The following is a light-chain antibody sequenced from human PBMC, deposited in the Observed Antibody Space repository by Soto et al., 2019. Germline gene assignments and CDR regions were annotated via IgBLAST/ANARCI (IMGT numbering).Light chain of an antibody. Sequence: QAARTQPRWVCGSPGQAVTISCTGTSSDVGGYNYVSWYQQHPGKAPKLMIYDVSKRPSGVPDRFSGSKSGNTASLTISGLQAEDEADYYCCSYAGSYTSLYVFGTGTKVTVL. CDR2: DVS. J-gene: IGLJ1*01. CDR3: CSYAGSYTSLYV. V-gene: IGLV2-11*01. CDR1: SSDVGGYNY.